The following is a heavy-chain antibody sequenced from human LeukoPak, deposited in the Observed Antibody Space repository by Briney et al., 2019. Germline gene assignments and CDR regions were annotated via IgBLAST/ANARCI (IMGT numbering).Heavy chain of an antibody. V-gene: IGHV3-21*04. CDR2: ISSSSSYI. J-gene: IGHJ3*02. D-gene: IGHD3-9*01. Sequence: GGSLRLSCVASGFTFSSYSVNWVRQAPGKGLEWVSCISSSSSYIYYADSVKGRFTISRDNSKNTLYLQMNSLRAEDAAVYYCAREKRYFDFAAAFDIWGQGTMVTVSS. CDR1: GFTFSSYS. CDR3: AREKRYFDFAAAFDI.